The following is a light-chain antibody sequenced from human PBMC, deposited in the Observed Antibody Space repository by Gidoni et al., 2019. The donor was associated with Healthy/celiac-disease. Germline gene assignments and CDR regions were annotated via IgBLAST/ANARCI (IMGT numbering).Light chain of an antibody. CDR1: SSDVGGYNY. CDR3: SSYTSSSTLDWV. J-gene: IGLJ3*02. CDR2: EVS. V-gene: IGLV2-14*01. Sequence: FALTQPASVSGSPGQSTTISCTGTSSDVGGYNYVPWYQQHPGKTPKLMIYEVSNRPSGVSNRFSGSKSGNTASLTIAGLQAEDEADYYCSSYTSSSTLDWVFGGGTKLTV.